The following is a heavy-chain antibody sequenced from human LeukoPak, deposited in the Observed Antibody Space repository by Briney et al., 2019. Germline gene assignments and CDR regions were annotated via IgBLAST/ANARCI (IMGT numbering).Heavy chain of an antibody. CDR2: INSDGSST. CDR3: GRISSGWYSPFDY. J-gene: IGHJ4*02. D-gene: IGHD6-19*01. CDR1: GFTFSNYW. V-gene: IGHV3-74*01. Sequence: GGSLRLSCAASGFTFSNYWIHWVRQAPGKGLVWVSRINSDGSSTNYADSVKGRFTISRDNAENTLYLQMNSLRAEDTAVYYCGRISSGWYSPFDYWGQGTLVTVSS.